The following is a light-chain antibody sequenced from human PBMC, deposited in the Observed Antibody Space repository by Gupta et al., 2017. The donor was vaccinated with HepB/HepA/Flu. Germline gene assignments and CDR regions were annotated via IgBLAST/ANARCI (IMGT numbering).Light chain of an antibody. CDR3: SSYTIIRSV. J-gene: IGLJ2*01. Sequence: SDLTQPASASGSPRQSITISCTGTRRDVGGYNSFSWYKQPPVKAHKLMIYDVSNLSSGVSIRFSCSKSATTASLTIAGLQAEDEDYYYCSSYTIIRSVFGGWTKRTVL. CDR2: DVS. V-gene: IGLV2-14*03. CDR1: RRDVGGYNS.